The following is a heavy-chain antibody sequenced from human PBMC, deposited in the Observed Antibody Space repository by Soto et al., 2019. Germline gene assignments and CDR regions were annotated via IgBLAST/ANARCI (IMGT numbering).Heavy chain of an antibody. CDR1: GFTFSSYS. Sequence: EVQLVESGGGLVQPGGSLRLSCAASGFTFSSYSMNWVRQAPGKGLEWVSYISSSSSTIYYADSVKGRFTISRDNAKNSLYLQMNSLRDEDTAVYYCARDKRGYGGNSVSNYYYYGMDVWGQGTTVTVSS. CDR2: ISSSSSTI. CDR3: ARDKRGYGGNSVSNYYYYGMDV. J-gene: IGHJ6*02. D-gene: IGHD2-21*02. V-gene: IGHV3-48*02.